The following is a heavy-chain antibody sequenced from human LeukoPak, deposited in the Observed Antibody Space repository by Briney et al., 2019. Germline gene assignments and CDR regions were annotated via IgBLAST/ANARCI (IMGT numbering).Heavy chain of an antibody. CDR3: TTQGTSGTGRVDY. J-gene: IGHJ4*02. CDR2: IKSKTDGGSA. CDR1: GFTFSNAW. D-gene: IGHD1/OR15-1a*01. V-gene: IGHV3-15*01. Sequence: GGSLRLSCTASGFTFSNAWMTWVRQAPGKGLEWVGRIKSKTDGGSADYAAPVKGRFTISRDDSKNTLYLQMNSLKTEDTAVYYCTTQGTSGTGRVDYWGQGTLVTVSS.